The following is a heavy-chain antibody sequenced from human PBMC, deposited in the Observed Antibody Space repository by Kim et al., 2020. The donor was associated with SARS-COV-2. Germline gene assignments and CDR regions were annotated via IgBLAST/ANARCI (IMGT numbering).Heavy chain of an antibody. J-gene: IGHJ4*02. V-gene: IGHV4-59*01. CDR3: ARERSSGSFNY. CDR2: ST. Sequence: STNYPPSLKSRVTILVDTSKNQFSLKLNSVTAADTAIYYCARERSSGSFNYWGQGTLVTVSS. D-gene: IGHD1-26*01.